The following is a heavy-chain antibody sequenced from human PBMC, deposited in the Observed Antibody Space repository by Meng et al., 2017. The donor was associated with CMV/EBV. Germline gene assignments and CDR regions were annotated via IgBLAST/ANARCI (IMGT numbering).Heavy chain of an antibody. V-gene: IGHV4-34*01. Sequence: SEPLSLTCAFYGGSFSGSSGTWIRQSPAKRLEWIGNIKDTGTTNYNPSLKSRVSILVDTSKNQFSLKLKSVTGADTAIYYCARGAPGYWGQGTLVTVSS. CDR1: GGSFSGSS. J-gene: IGHJ4*02. CDR2: IKDTGTT. CDR3: ARGAPGY.